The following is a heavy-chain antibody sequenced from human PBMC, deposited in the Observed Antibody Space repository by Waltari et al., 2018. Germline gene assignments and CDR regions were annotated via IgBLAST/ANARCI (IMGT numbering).Heavy chain of an antibody. D-gene: IGHD6-19*01. Sequence: EVQLVESGGGLVQPGGSLRLSCAASGISFSSFWMTWVRQAPGKGVEWVAKIKQDGSEEYYVDSVKGRFTISKDNAKNALYLQMNSLRAEDTAVYFCARERRGQSGWYYFDFWGQGSLVTVSS. CDR2: IKQDGSEE. J-gene: IGHJ4*02. V-gene: IGHV3-7*01. CDR3: ARERRGQSGWYYFDF. CDR1: GISFSSFW.